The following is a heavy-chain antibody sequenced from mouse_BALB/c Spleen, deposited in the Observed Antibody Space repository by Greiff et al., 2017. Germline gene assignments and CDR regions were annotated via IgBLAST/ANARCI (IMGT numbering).Heavy chain of an antibody. D-gene: IGHD1-1*01. J-gene: IGHJ1*01. CDR1: GFTFSSYG. V-gene: IGHV5-6*01. CDR3: ARSGSSSYWYFDV. Sequence: EVKLMESGGDLVKPGGSLKLSCAASGFTFSSYGMSWVRQTPDKRLEWVATISSGGSYTYYPDSVKGRFTISRDNAKNTLYLQMSSLKSEDTAMYYCARSGSSSYWYFDVWGAGTTVTVSS. CDR2: ISSGGSYT.